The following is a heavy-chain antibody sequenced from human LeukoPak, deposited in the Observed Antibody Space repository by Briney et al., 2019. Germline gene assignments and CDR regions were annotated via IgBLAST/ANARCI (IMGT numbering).Heavy chain of an antibody. CDR1: GGSISSYY. V-gene: IGHV4-59*12. CDR3: ARDGRDGYNLGSALDY. D-gene: IGHD5-24*01. J-gene: IGHJ4*02. CDR2: IYYSGST. Sequence: SETLSLTCTVSGGSISSYYWSWLRQPPGKGLEWIGYIYYSGSTNYNPPLKSRVTISVDTSKNQFSLKLSSVTAADTAVYYCARDGRDGYNLGSALDYWGQGTLVTVSS.